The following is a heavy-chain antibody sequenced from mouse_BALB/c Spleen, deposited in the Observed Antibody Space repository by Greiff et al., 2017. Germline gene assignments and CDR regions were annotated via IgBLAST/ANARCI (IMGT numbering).Heavy chain of an antibody. CDR1: GYAFSSYW. V-gene: IGHV1-80*01. Sequence: QVQLKESGAELVRPGSSVKISCKASGYAFSSYWMNWVKQRPGQGLEWIGQIYPGDGDTNYNGKFKGKATLTADKSSSTAYMQLSSLTSEDSAVYFCASPYDYDADAMDYWGQGTSVTVSS. J-gene: IGHJ4*01. D-gene: IGHD2-4*01. CDR3: ASPYDYDADAMDY. CDR2: IYPGDGDT.